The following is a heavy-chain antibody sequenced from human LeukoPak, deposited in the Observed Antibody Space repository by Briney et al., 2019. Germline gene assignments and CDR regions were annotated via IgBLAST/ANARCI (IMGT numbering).Heavy chain of an antibody. Sequence: GGSLRLSCAASGFTFSSYAMHWVRQAPGKGLEWVAVIWYDGSNKYYADSVKGRFTISRDNSKNTLYLQMNSLRAEDTAVYYCARDGTSSGYLREVYFQHWGQGTLVTVSS. V-gene: IGHV3-33*08. D-gene: IGHD3-22*01. J-gene: IGHJ1*01. CDR2: IWYDGSNK. CDR1: GFTFSSYA. CDR3: ARDGTSSGYLREVYFQH.